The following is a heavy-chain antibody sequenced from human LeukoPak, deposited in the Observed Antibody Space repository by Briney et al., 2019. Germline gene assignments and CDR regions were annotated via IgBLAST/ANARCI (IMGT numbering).Heavy chain of an antibody. Sequence: SETLSLTCTVSGGSISSYYWSWIRQPPGKGLEWIGYIYTSGSTDYNPSLKSRVTISVDTSKNQFSLKLSSVTAADTAVYYCARGGYYLRYWGQGTLVTVSS. J-gene: IGHJ4*02. D-gene: IGHD3-22*01. CDR1: GGSISSYY. CDR3: ARGGYYLRY. V-gene: IGHV4-4*09. CDR2: IYTSGST.